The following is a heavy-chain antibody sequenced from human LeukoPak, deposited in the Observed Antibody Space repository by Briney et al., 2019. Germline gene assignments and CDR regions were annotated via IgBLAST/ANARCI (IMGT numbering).Heavy chain of an antibody. V-gene: IGHV1-2*02. J-gene: IGHJ6*02. CDR3: ARNSAILTTGHNYYFFGMGG. CDR2: INPNSGGT. Sequence: GASVKVSCKASGYTFTGYYMHWVRQAPGQGLEWMGWINPNSGGTNYAQKFQGRVTMTRDTSISTAYMELSRLRSDDTAVYYCARNSAILTTGHNYYFFGMGGWGQGDTVT. CDR1: GYTFTGYY. D-gene: IGHD2-2*02.